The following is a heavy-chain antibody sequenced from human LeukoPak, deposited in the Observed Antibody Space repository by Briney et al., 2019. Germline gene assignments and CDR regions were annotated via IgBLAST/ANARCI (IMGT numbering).Heavy chain of an antibody. CDR3: AKDLSWITADR. D-gene: IGHD2-2*03. CDR1: GFTYSNYW. V-gene: IGHV3-74*01. J-gene: IGHJ5*02. Sequence: GGSLRLSCVGSGFTYSNYWMHWVRQAPGKGPVWVSRINPDGTTTDYADSVKGRFTISRDNAKNLLYLHMNGLRDDDTAVYYCAKDLSWITADRWGQGTLVTVSS. CDR2: INPDGTTT.